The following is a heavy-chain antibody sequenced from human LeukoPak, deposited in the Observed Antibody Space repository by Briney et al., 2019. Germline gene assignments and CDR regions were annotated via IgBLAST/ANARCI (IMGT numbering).Heavy chain of an antibody. CDR3: ATLLSNAAFDY. D-gene: IGHD6-25*01. CDR1: GYTFTGYY. CDR2: IYPNSGGT. V-gene: IGHV1-2*02. Sequence: GASVKVSYKASGYTFTGYYMHWVRQAPGQGLEWMGWIYPNSGGTNYAQKFQGRVTMTRDTSISTAYMELSRLRSDDTAVYYCATLLSNAAFDYWGQGTLVTVSS. J-gene: IGHJ4*02.